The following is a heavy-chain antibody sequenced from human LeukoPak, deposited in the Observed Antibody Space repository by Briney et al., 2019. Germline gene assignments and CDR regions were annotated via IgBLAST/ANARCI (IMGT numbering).Heavy chain of an antibody. CDR3: ARGPTSDFWSGYWLPDY. V-gene: IGHV3-33*08. J-gene: IGHJ4*02. Sequence: GGSLRLSCAASGFTFSDYWMHWVRQAPGKGLEWVAVIWYDGSNKYYADSVKGRFTISRDNSKNTLYLQMNSLRAEDTAVYYCARGPTSDFWSGYWLPDYWGQGTLVTVSS. CDR1: GFTFSDYW. D-gene: IGHD3-3*01. CDR2: IWYDGSNK.